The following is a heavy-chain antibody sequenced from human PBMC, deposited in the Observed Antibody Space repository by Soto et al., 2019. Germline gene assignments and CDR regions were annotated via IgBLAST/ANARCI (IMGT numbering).Heavy chain of an antibody. D-gene: IGHD6-6*01. J-gene: IGHJ4*02. CDR1: GFTFSSYG. V-gene: IGHV3-30*18. CDR3: AKDRGRRDAARYFDY. Sequence: PGGSLRLSCAASGFTFSSYGMHWVRQAPGKGLEWVAVISYDGSNKYYADSVKGRFTISRDNSKNTLYLQMNSLRAEDTAVYYCAKDRGRRDAARYFDYWGQGTLVTVSS. CDR2: ISYDGSNK.